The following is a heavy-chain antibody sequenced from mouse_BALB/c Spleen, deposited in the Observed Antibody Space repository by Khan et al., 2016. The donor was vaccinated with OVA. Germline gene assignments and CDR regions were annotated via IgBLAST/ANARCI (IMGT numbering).Heavy chain of an antibody. CDR1: GYSITSGYA. V-gene: IGHV3-2*02. CDR2: ISYSGGT. CDR3: ARGNYYGYYFDY. J-gene: IGHJ2*01. Sequence: EVKLLESGPGLVKPSQSLSLTCTVTGYSITSGYAWNWIRQFPGNKLEWMGYISYSGGTSYNPYLKSRISITRDTSKNQFFLQLNSVTTDDTATDYCARGNYYGYYFDYWGQGTPLTVSS. D-gene: IGHD1-1*01.